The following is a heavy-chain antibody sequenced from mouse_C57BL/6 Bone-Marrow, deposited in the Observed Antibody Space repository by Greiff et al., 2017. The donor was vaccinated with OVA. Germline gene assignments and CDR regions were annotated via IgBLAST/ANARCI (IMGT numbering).Heavy chain of an antibody. Sequence: QVQLQQSGTVLARPGASVKMSCKTSGYTFTSYWMHWVKQRPGQGLEWIGNINPSNGGTNYNEKFKSKATLTVDKSSSTAYMQLSSLTSEDSAVYYCARPYDYDDLDYWGQGTSVTVSS. V-gene: IGHV1-53*01. CDR1: GYTFTSYW. D-gene: IGHD2-4*01. J-gene: IGHJ4*01. CDR2: INPSNGGT. CDR3: ARPYDYDDLDY.